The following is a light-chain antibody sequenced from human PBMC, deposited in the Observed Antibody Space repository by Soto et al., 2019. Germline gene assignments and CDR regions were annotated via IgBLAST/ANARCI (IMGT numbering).Light chain of an antibody. V-gene: IGKV3-15*01. J-gene: IGKJ4*01. CDR1: HSVSTQ. CDR3: QQYDNWQPLT. Sequence: EIVMTQSPATLSVSPGERATLSCRASHSVSTQCAGYHHKPGLAPRLLIYDASTRATGIPARFSGSGSGTEFTLTISSLQSGDFAVYYCQQYDNWQPLTCGGGTKVEIK. CDR2: DAS.